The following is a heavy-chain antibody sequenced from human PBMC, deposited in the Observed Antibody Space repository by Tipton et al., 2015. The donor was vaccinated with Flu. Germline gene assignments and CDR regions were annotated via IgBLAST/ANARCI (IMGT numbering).Heavy chain of an antibody. CDR1: GFTFSSYA. Sequence: SLRLSCAASGFTFSSYAMSWVRQAPGKGLEWVSAISGSGGSTYYADSVKGRFTIPRDNSKNTLYLQMNSLRAEDTAVYYCAKDRGYSGYDPPDGMDVWGQGTTVTVSS. CDR3: AKDRGYSGYDPPDGMDV. V-gene: IGHV3-23*01. CDR2: ISGSGGST. J-gene: IGHJ6*02. D-gene: IGHD5-12*01.